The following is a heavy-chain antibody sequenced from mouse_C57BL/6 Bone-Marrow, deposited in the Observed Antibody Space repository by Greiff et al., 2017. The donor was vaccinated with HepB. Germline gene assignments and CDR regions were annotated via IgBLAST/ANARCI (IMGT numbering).Heavy chain of an antibody. CDR1: GYTFTNYW. D-gene: IGHD1-1*01. Sequence: VQLQQSGAELVRPGTSVKMSCKASGYTFTNYWIGWAKQRPGHGLEWIGDIYPGGGYTNYNEKFKGKATLTADKSSSTAYMQFSSLTSEDSAIYYCARRNTTVVGFYWYFDVWGTGTTVTVSS. J-gene: IGHJ1*03. V-gene: IGHV1-63*01. CDR3: ARRNTTVVGFYWYFDV. CDR2: IYPGGGYT.